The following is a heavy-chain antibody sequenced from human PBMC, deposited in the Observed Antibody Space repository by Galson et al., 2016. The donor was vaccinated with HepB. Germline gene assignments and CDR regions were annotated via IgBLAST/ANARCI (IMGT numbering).Heavy chain of an antibody. CDR1: GGSVDSYNW. V-gene: IGHV4-4*02. D-gene: IGHD4-17*01. CDR2: IYRSGST. Sequence: SETLSLTCTVSGGSVDSYNWWSWVRQPPGKRLEWIGEIYRSGSTNYNPSLKSRVTISVDKSKNQFSLRLTSLTAADTAVYYCASAVTAASSYYYGMAIWGQGTTVIVS. J-gene: IGHJ6*02. CDR3: ASAVTAASSYYYGMAI.